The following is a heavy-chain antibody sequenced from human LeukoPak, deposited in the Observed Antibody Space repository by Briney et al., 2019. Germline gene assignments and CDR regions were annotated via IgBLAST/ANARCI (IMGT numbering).Heavy chain of an antibody. J-gene: IGHJ4*02. CDR1: GGSISSYY. Sequence: PSETLSLTCTVSGGSISSYYWSWIRQPPGKGLEWIGYIYYSGSTNYNPSLKSRVTISVDTSKNQFSLKLSSVTAADTAVYYCARSDYDYVWGSYRPFDYWGQGTLVTVSS. V-gene: IGHV4-59*01. CDR2: IYYSGST. CDR3: ARSDYDYVWGSYRPFDY. D-gene: IGHD3-16*02.